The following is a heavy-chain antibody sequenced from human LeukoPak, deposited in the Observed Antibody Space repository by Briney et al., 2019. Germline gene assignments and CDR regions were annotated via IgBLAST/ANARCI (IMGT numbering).Heavy chain of an antibody. Sequence: ETLSLTCAVSGGSISSGGYSWSWVRQAPGKGLEWVSAISGSGGSTYYADSVKGRFTISRDNSKNTLYLQMNSLRAEDTAVYYCAKAGSTVVVTAIPFDYWGQGTLVTVSS. CDR3: AKAGSTVVVTAIPFDY. D-gene: IGHD2-21*02. CDR1: GGSISSGGYS. CDR2: ISGSGGST. J-gene: IGHJ4*02. V-gene: IGHV3-23*01.